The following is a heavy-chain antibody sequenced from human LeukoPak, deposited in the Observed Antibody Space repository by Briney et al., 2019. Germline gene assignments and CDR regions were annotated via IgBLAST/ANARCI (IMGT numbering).Heavy chain of an antibody. CDR1: GFTFSSYG. CDR3: AKDSIYRSFDY. V-gene: IGHV3-33*06. Sequence: PGGSLRLSCAASGFTFSSYGMHWVRQAPGKGLEWVAVIWYDGSNKYYADSVKGRFTISRDNSKNTLYLQMDSLRAEDTALYYCAKDSIYRSFDYWGQGTLVTVSS. J-gene: IGHJ4*02. CDR2: IWYDGSNK. D-gene: IGHD3-16*02.